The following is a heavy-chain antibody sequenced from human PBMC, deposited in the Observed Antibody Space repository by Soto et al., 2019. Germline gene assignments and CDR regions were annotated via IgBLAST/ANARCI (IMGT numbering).Heavy chain of an antibody. CDR2: INHSGST. J-gene: IGHJ5*02. CDR3: ARDRIYLTRGWYDT. D-gene: IGHD2-2*01. Sequence: SDSLSLACAVYGGSFRGYYWSWISQPQGKGLEWIGEINHSGSTNYNPSLKSRVTISVDTSKNQFSLKLSSVTAADTVVYYCARDRIYLTRGWYDTWGQGTLVPVSS. CDR1: GGSFRGYY. V-gene: IGHV4-34*01.